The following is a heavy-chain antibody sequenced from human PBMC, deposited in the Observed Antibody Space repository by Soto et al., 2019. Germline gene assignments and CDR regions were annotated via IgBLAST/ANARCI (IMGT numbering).Heavy chain of an antibody. CDR3: ARDPKKVTTYPYYYGMDV. Sequence: PSETLSLTCTVSGGSISSGGYYWSWIRQHPGKGLEWIGYIYYSGSTYYNPSLKSRVTISVDTSKNQFSLKLSSVTAADTAVYYCARDPKKVTTYPYYYGMDVWGQGTTVTVSS. J-gene: IGHJ6*02. CDR1: GGSISSGGYY. V-gene: IGHV4-31*03. D-gene: IGHD4-17*01. CDR2: IYYSGST.